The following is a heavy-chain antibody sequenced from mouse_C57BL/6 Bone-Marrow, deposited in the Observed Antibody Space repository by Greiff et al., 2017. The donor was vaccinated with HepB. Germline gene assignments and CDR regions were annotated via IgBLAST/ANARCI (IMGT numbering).Heavy chain of an antibody. D-gene: IGHD2-3*01. J-gene: IGHJ1*03. V-gene: IGHV1-55*01. CDR3: ARPYDGYFHWYFDV. CDR2: IYPGSGST. Sequence: QVQLKQPGAELVKPGASVKMSCKASGYTFTSYWITWVKQRPGQGLEWIGDIYPGSGSTNYNEKFKSKATLTVDTSSSTAYMQLSSLTSEDSAVYYCARPYDGYFHWYFDVWGTGTTVTVSS. CDR1: GYTFTSYW.